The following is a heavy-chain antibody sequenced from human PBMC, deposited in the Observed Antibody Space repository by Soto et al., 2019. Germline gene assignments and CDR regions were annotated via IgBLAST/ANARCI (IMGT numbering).Heavy chain of an antibody. CDR2: ISPIHGKT. CDR3: ARDEGIAARRLGYYYYMDV. Sequence: ASVKVSCKASGYTFTSYGISWVRQAPGQGLEWMGRISPIHGKTNYAQKFQGRVTITADTSTSTAYMELSSLRSEDTAVYYCARDEGIAARRLGYYYYMDVWGKGTTVTVSS. V-gene: IGHV1-18*01. D-gene: IGHD6-6*01. CDR1: GYTFTSYG. J-gene: IGHJ6*03.